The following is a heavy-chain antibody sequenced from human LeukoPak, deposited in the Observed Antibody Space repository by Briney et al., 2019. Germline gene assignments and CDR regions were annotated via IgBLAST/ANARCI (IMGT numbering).Heavy chain of an antibody. V-gene: IGHV3-48*04. CDR3: ARGGGAYSSGWTTRGTKFDP. CDR2: ISSSSSTI. Sequence: GGSLRLSCAASGFTFSGYSMNWVRQAPGKGLEWVSYISSSSSTIYYADSVKGRFTISRDNAKNSLYLQMNSLRAEDTAVYYCARGGGAYSSGWTTRGTKFDPWGQGTLVTVSS. J-gene: IGHJ5*02. D-gene: IGHD6-19*01. CDR1: GFTFSGYS.